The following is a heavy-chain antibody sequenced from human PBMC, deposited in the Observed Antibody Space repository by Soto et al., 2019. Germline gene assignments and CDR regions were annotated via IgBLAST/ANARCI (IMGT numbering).Heavy chain of an antibody. CDR3: ARIRPYYDILTGHPTPMLDY. D-gene: IGHD3-9*01. CDR2: IFSNDEK. Sequence: SGPTLVNPTETLTLTCTVSGFSLSNARMGVSWIRQPPGKALEWLAHIFSNDEKSYSTSLKSRLTISKDTSKSQVVLTMTNMDPVDTATYYCARIRPYYDILTGHPTPMLDYWGQGTLVTVSS. CDR1: GFSLSNARMG. J-gene: IGHJ4*02. V-gene: IGHV2-26*01.